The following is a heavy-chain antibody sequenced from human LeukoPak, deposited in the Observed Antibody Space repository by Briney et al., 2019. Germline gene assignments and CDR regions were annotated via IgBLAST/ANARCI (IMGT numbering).Heavy chain of an antibody. V-gene: IGHV3-21*01. CDR1: GLSLNNYA. Sequence: PGGSLRLSCTASGLSLNNYAMSWVRQVPGKGLEWVSASSSSDDGKWYAESVRGRFTISRDNAKNSLYLQLSSLRAEDTALYYCARDENYYDSSGYYRYWGQGTLVTVSS. D-gene: IGHD3-22*01. CDR2: SSSSDDGK. J-gene: IGHJ4*02. CDR3: ARDENYYDSSGYYRY.